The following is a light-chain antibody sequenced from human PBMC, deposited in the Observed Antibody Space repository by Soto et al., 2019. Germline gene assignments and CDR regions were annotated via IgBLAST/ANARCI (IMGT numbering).Light chain of an antibody. CDR3: VAWDDSLNGYVV. V-gene: IGLV1-44*01. CDR1: SSNIGSNT. CDR2: SNN. Sequence: QSVLTQPPSASGTPGQRVTISCSGSSSNIGSNTVNWYQRLPGTAPKLVIYSNNQRPSGVPDRFSGSKSGTSASLAISGLQSEDEADYYCVAWDDSLNGYVVFGGGTKVTV. J-gene: IGLJ2*01.